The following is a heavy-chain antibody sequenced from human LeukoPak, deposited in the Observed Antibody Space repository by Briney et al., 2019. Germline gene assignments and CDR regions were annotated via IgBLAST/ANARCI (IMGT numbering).Heavy chain of an antibody. D-gene: IGHD2-2*01. CDR3: ARHSCSSSSCYYHYGMDV. CDR2: IYYSGST. Sequence: SETLSLTCTVSGASISSYYWSWIRQPPGKGLEWIGYIYYSGSTNHNPSLKSRVTISVDTSKNQFSLKLSSVTAADTAVYYCARHSCSSSSCYYHYGMDVWGQGTTVTVSS. CDR1: GASISSYY. V-gene: IGHV4-59*08. J-gene: IGHJ6*02.